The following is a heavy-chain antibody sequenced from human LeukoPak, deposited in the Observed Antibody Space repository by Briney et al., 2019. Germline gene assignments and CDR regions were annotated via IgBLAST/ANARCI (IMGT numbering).Heavy chain of an antibody. D-gene: IGHD3-22*01. CDR3: ARDRFTMIADDSYYYYGMDV. V-gene: IGHV4-59*01. Sequence: SETLSLTCTVSGGSISSYNWSWIRHPPGKGLEWIGNIYYSGSTNYNPSLKSRVTISVDTSKNQFSLKLSSVTAADTAVYYCARDRFTMIADDSYYYYGMDVWGQGTTVTVSS. J-gene: IGHJ6*02. CDR2: IYYSGST. CDR1: GGSISSYN.